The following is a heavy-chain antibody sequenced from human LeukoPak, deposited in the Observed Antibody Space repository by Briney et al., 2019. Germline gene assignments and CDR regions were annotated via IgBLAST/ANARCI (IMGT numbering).Heavy chain of an antibody. Sequence: GESLKISCRGSGYIFSNYWIGWVRQLPGKGLEWMGITYPGGSDTKYSPSLQGQVTISVDKSISTAYLQWSSLKASDTAMYYCARHAASSTWNNFDFWGQGTLVTVSS. CDR2: TYPGGSDT. D-gene: IGHD6-6*01. CDR3: ARHAASSTWNNFDF. CDR1: GYIFSNYW. J-gene: IGHJ4*02. V-gene: IGHV5-51*01.